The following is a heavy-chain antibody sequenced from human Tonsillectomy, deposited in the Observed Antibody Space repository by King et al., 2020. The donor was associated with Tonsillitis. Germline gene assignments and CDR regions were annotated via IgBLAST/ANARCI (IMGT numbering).Heavy chain of an antibody. D-gene: IGHD3-9*01. Sequence: QLQESGPGLVKPSETLSLTCAVSGYSISSGYYCGWIRQPPGKGLEWIGSIYHSGSTYYNPSLKSRVTISVDTSKNQFSLKLSSVTAADTAVYYCARVDYDILTGYTDAFDIWGQGTMVTVSS. V-gene: IGHV4-38-2*01. CDR3: ARVDYDILTGYTDAFDI. CDR1: GYSISSGYY. J-gene: IGHJ3*02. CDR2: IYHSGST.